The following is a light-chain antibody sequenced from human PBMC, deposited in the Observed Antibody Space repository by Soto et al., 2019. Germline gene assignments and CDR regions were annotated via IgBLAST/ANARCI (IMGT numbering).Light chain of an antibody. J-gene: IGKJ3*01. CDR3: QEYSNGLLFG. CDR1: QSVGRN. V-gene: IGKV3-15*01. CDR2: AAS. Sequence: EIVVTQSPGILSVSPGDRATLSCRASQSVGRNLAWYQQKPGQAPTLLIYAASTRATGLPARFSGSGSGTDFTLTISSLQSEDFAVYYCQEYSNGLLFGFGPGTRVDIK.